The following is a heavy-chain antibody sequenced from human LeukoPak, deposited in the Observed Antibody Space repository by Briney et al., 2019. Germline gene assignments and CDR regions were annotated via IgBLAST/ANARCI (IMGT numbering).Heavy chain of an antibody. CDR3: ARGSEYFQH. Sequence: GGSLRLSCAASGFTFSSYAMSWVRQAPGKGLEWVSAISGSGGSTYYADSVKARFSISRDESRDTVYLQMNSLRAEDTAVYYCARGSEYFQHWGQGTLVTVSS. CDR1: GFTFSSYA. V-gene: IGHV3-23*01. J-gene: IGHJ1*01. CDR2: ISGSGGST.